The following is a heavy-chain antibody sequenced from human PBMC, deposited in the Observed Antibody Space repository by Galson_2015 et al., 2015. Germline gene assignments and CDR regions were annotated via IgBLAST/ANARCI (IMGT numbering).Heavy chain of an antibody. J-gene: IGHJ3*02. V-gene: IGHV3-7*01. CDR1: GFTFSNYW. Sequence: SLRLSCAASGFTFSNYWMIWVRQAPGKGLEWVASINQDGSEKNYVDSVKGRFTISRDNAKNSLFLQMNSLRAEDTAVYYCARSYAFDIWGQGTMVTVSS. CDR3: ARSYAFDI. CDR2: INQDGSEK.